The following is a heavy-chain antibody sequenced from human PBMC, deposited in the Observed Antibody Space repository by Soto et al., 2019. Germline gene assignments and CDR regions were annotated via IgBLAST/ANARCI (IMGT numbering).Heavy chain of an antibody. V-gene: IGHV1-8*01. CDR1: GYTFTSYD. CDR3: ARVKEITFGGVIVRSGDY. D-gene: IGHD3-16*02. Sequence: QVQLVQSGAEVKKPGASVKVSCKASGYTFTSYDINWVRQATGQGLEWMGWVNPNSGNTGYAQKFQGRVTMTRNISISTAYMVLSSLRSEDTAVYYCARVKEITFGGVIVRSGDYRGQGTLVTVSS. J-gene: IGHJ4*02. CDR2: VNPNSGNT.